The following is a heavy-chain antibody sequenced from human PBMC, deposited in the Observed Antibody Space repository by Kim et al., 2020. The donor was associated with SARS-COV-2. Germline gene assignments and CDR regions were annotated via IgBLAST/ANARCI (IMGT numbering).Heavy chain of an antibody. CDR2: INPDSGDS. CDR1: GYTFTGYY. CDR3: ARGSYHDGLYF. V-gene: IGHV1-2*05. D-gene: IGHD3-16*02. J-gene: IGHJ3*01. Sequence: ASVKVSCKASGYTFTGYYIHWVRLGPGQGLEWMGRINPDSGDSIFAQKFRDRVSMTRDTSIITAYMELSSLGPDDIGVYYCARGSYHDGLYFWGQGTMVT.